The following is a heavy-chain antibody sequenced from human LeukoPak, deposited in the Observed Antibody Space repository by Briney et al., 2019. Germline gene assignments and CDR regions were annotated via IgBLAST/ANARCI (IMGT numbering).Heavy chain of an antibody. Sequence: PSETLSLTCTVSGGSISSSSYYWGWIRQPPGKGLEGIGSIYYSGSTYYNPSLKSRVTISVDTSKNQFSLKLSSVTAADTAVYYCARQGSYSSSFYWGQGTLVTVSS. CDR1: GGSISSSSYY. J-gene: IGHJ4*02. V-gene: IGHV4-39*01. D-gene: IGHD6-6*01. CDR3: ARQGSYSSSFY. CDR2: IYYSGST.